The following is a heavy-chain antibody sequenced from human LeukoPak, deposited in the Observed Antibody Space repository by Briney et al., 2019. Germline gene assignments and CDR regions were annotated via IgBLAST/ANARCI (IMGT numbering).Heavy chain of an antibody. CDR2: ISRSGVAT. Sequence: GGSLRLSCAASGFTFSSDAMSWVRQAPGKGLEWVSTISRSGVATYYANSVKGRFTISRDNSKNTVYLQMSSLRAEDTAMYYCAKHSHDGSAPYYEVQLDYWGQGTLVTVSS. D-gene: IGHD3-22*01. V-gene: IGHV3-23*01. J-gene: IGHJ4*02. CDR1: GFTFSSDA. CDR3: AKHSHDGSAPYYEVQLDY.